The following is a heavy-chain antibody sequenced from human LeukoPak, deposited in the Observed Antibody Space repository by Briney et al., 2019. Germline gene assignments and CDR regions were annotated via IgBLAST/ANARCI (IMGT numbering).Heavy chain of an antibody. CDR1: GFTFSSYG. CDR3: ALNYYGSGSYYNHYYYYYMDV. V-gene: IGHV3-30*02. Sequence: PGGSLRLSCAASGFTFSSYGMHWVRQAPGKGLEWVAFIRYDGSNKYYADSVKGRFTISRDNSKNTLYLQMNSLRAEDTAVYYCALNYYGSGSYYNHYYYYYMDVWGKGTTVTVSS. CDR2: IRYDGSNK. D-gene: IGHD3-10*01. J-gene: IGHJ6*03.